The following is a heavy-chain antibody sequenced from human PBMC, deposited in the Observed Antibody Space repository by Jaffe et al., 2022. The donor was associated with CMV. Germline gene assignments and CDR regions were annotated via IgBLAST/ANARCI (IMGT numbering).Heavy chain of an antibody. CDR2: MYHNGNA. CDR3: ARAAPGRAYYCSDDGCFSASWFDR. V-gene: IGHV4-59*01. J-gene: IGHJ5*02. Sequence: QVQLQESGPGQVKPSETLSLICSVSGDSIKGYYWNWIRQPPGKGPEWIGHMYHNGNANYNPSLKSRVTISLDTSKNQFSLKLTSVTAADTAVYYCARAAPGRAYYCSDDGCFSASWFDRWGQGTLVTVSS. D-gene: IGHD2-15*01. CDR1: GDSIKGYY.